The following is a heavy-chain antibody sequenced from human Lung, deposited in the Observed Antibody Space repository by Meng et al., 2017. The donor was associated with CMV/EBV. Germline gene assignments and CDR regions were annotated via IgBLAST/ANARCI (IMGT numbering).Heavy chain of an antibody. D-gene: IGHD2-2*01. V-gene: IGHV3-30*02. CDR1: GFTFSSYG. CDR3: AKDHIVVVPAATYYYGMDV. CDR2: IRYDGSNK. Sequence: GGSLRLXCAASGFTFSSYGMHWVRQAPGKGLEWVAFIRYDGSNKYYADSVKGRFTISRDNSKNTLYLQMNSLRAEDTAVYYCAKDHIVVVPAATYYYGMDVXGQGXTVTVSS. J-gene: IGHJ6*02.